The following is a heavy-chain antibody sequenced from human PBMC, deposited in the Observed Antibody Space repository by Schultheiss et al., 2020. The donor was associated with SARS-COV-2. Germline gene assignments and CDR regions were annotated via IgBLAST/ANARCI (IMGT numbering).Heavy chain of an antibody. J-gene: IGHJ4*02. Sequence: GSLRLSCAASGFTFSSYSMNWVRQAPGKGLEWVSYISSSGSTIYYANSVKGRFTISRDNAKNSLYLQMNSLRAEDTAVYYCAKDQGLLDYGDYDFFDYWGQGTLVTVSS. CDR1: GFTFSSYS. CDR3: AKDQGLLDYGDYDFFDY. CDR2: ISSSGSTI. D-gene: IGHD4-17*01. V-gene: IGHV3-48*04.